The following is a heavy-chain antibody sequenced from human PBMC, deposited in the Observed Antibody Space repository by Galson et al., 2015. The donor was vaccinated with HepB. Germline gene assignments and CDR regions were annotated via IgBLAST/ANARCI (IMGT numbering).Heavy chain of an antibody. Sequence: SLRLSCAASGFTFSSYGMHWVRQAPGKGLEWVAVISYDGSNKYYADSVKGRFTISRDNSKNTLYLQMNSLRAEDTAVYYCAKDQVATIAGFDYWGQGTLVTVSS. CDR2: ISYDGSNK. V-gene: IGHV3-30*18. CDR3: AKDQVATIAGFDY. D-gene: IGHD5-24*01. CDR1: GFTFSSYG. J-gene: IGHJ4*02.